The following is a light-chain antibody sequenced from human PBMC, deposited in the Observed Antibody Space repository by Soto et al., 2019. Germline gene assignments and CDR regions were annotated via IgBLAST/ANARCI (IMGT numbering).Light chain of an antibody. Sequence: QSALTQPASVSGSPGQSITISCTGTSGDIGSYNRVSWYQQHPGKAPKLIIYEVTDRPSGVSNRFSGSKSGNTASLTISGLQDEEEDEYYCSSYTNINTSACVFGTGTKLTVL. V-gene: IGLV2-14*01. J-gene: IGLJ1*01. CDR2: EVT. CDR1: SGDIGSYNR. CDR3: SSYTNINTSACV.